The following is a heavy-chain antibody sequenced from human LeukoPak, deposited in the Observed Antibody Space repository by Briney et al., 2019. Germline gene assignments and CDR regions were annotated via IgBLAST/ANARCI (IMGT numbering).Heavy chain of an antibody. J-gene: IGHJ3*02. CDR1: GGSISSGGYS. D-gene: IGHD1-26*01. V-gene: IGHV4-30-2*01. CDR3: ARGEGDSGSYYEAFDI. Sequence: SQTLSLTCAVSGGSISSGGYSWSWIRQPPGKGLEWIGYIYHSGSTYYNPSLKSRVTISVDRSKNQFSLKLSSVTAADTAVYYCARGEGDSGSYYEAFDIWGQGTMVTVSP. CDR2: IYHSGST.